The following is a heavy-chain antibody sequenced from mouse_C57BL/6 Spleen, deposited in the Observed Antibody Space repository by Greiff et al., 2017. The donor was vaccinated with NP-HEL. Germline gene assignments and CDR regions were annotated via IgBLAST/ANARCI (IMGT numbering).Heavy chain of an antibody. CDR3: ARRCSSPRNYYAMDY. J-gene: IGHJ4*01. V-gene: IGHV1-42*01. D-gene: IGHD1-1*01. CDR1: GYSFTGYY. Sequence: VQLQQSGPELVKPGASVKISCKASGYSFTGYYMNWVKQSPEKSLEWIGEINPSTGGTTYNQKFKAKATLTVDKSTSTAYMQLKSLTSEDSAVYYCARRCSSPRNYYAMDYWGQGTSGTVSS. CDR2: INPSTGGT.